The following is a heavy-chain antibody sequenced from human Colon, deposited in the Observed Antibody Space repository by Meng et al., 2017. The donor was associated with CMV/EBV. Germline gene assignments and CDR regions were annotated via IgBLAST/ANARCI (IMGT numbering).Heavy chain of an antibody. CDR2: ITWNSVDS. V-gene: IGHV3-9*01. J-gene: IGHJ5*02. Sequence: SLKISCEASGFTFDDYTMHWVRLVPGRGPQWVAGITWNSVDSGYADFVKGRFTISRDNAKNYVYLEMNSLELEDTAFYYCAKDMGANLVSAGRGSDLWGPGTQVTVSS. CDR1: GFTFDDYT. D-gene: IGHD3-16*01. CDR3: AKDMGANLVSAGRGSDL.